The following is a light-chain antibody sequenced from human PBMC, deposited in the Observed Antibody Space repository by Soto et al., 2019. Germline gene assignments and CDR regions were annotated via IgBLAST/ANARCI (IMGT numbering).Light chain of an antibody. J-gene: IGKJ3*01. V-gene: IGKV1-39*01. Sequence: DIQMTQSPSSLSASVGARVTITCRASQSISSYLNWYQQKPGKAPKLLIYAASSLQSGVPSRFSGSGSGTDFTLTISSLQPEDFATYHCQQSYSTLLTFGPGTKVDIK. CDR3: QQSYSTLLT. CDR2: AAS. CDR1: QSISSY.